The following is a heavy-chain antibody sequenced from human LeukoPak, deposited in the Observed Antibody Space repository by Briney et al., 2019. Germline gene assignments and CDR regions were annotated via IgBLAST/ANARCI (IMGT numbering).Heavy chain of an antibody. Sequence: ASVKVSCKATGYIFTGYYMHCVRQAPGQGLEWMGWINPNSGGTNYAQKFQGRVTITRDTSISTAYMELSGLRFDDTAVYFCARDGGSVTYYDSEKLDYWGQGTLLTVSS. V-gene: IGHV1-2*02. CDR3: ARDGGSVTYYDSEKLDY. CDR1: GYIFTGYY. J-gene: IGHJ4*02. D-gene: IGHD3-10*01. CDR2: INPNSGGT.